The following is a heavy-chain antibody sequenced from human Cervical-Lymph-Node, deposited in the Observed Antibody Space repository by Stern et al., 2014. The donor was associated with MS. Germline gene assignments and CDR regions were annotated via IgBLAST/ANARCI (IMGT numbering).Heavy chain of an antibody. CDR2: ISYDGSNK. V-gene: IGHV3-30*03. CDR1: GFTFSSYG. J-gene: IGHJ6*02. D-gene: IGHD1-26*01. Sequence: VQLVESGGGVVQPGRSLRLSCAASGFTFSSYGMHWVRQAPGKGLEWVAVISYDGSNKYYADSVKGRFTIARDKSKNTLYLKMNSLRAEDTAVYYCASEGWELPTYYYYGMDVWGQGTTVTVSS. CDR3: ASEGWELPTYYYYGMDV.